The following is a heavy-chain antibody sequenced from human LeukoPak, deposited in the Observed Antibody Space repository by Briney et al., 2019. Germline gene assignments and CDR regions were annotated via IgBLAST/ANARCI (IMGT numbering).Heavy chain of an antibody. V-gene: IGHV1-8*02. CDR1: GYTFSNHD. CDR3: ARGRGIAEFSI. J-gene: IGHJ4*02. CDR2: NNPKSGNT. Sequence: ASVKVSCKASGYTFSNHDINWVRQATEQGLEWIGWNNPKSGNTGYAQKFQGRVTMTRVNANNTAYMELTSLTFDDTAVYYCARGRGIAEFSIWGQGTLVTVSS. D-gene: IGHD3-10*01.